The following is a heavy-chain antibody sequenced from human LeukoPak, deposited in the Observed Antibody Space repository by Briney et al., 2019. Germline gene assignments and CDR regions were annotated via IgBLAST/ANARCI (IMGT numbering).Heavy chain of an antibody. CDR1: GFIFNTYT. Sequence: GGSLRLSCAASGFIFNTYTMNWVRQAPGKGLEWVSAISGGGGGTYYADFVKGRFTISRDNSKNTLYLQMNSLRAEDTALYYCAKGYNSGWFESWGQGALVTVSS. V-gene: IGHV3-23*01. D-gene: IGHD6-19*01. CDR3: AKGYNSGWFES. J-gene: IGHJ5*01. CDR2: ISGGGGGT.